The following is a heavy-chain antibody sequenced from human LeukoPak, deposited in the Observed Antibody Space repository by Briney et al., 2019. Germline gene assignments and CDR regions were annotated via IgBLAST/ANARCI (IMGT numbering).Heavy chain of an antibody. J-gene: IGHJ4*02. Sequence: PGGSLRLSCAASGFTFSDYYMSWIRQAPGKGLEWVSYISSSGSTIYYADSVKGRFTISRDNAKNSLYLQMNSLRAEDTAVYYCASSSSSGWYDYFDYWGQGTLVTVSS. CDR2: ISSSGSTI. V-gene: IGHV3-11*04. D-gene: IGHD6-19*01. CDR1: GFTFSDYY. CDR3: ASSSSSGWYDYFDY.